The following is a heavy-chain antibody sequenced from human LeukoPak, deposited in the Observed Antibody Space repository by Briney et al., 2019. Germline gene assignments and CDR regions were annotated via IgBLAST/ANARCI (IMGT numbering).Heavy chain of an antibody. Sequence: GGSLRLSCAASGFTFSHHSMTWVRQAPGKGLEWISYISSSGATIYYADSVKGRFTVSRDNAETSLYLRMHGLRDEDTALYYCARDLYGDYVPDSWGQGTLVTVSS. CDR2: ISSSGATI. CDR1: GFTFSHHS. V-gene: IGHV3-48*02. CDR3: ARDLYGDYVPDS. D-gene: IGHD4-17*01. J-gene: IGHJ4*02.